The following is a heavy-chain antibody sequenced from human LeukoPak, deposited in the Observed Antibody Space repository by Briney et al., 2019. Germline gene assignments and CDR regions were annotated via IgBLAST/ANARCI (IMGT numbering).Heavy chain of an antibody. J-gene: IGHJ4*02. CDR1: GFTFSTYW. CDR2: MKRDGSGI. V-gene: IGHV3-7*01. Sequence: GGSLRLSCSASGFTFSTYWMSWVRQAPGKGLEWVANMKRDGSGIYYVDSVKGRFTISRDNAKNSLFLQMNSLRAEDTAVYYCAKEATVTTEFDYWGQGTLVTVSS. D-gene: IGHD4-17*01. CDR3: AKEATVTTEFDY.